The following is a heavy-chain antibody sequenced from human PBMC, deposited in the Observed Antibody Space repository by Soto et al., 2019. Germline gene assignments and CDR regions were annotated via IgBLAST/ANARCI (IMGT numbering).Heavy chain of an antibody. J-gene: IGHJ4*01. CDR2: VFHPGSA. CDR1: GGTFSGYY. V-gene: IGHV4-34*10. CDR3: ARDVYYGGFSLGY. Sequence: SETLSLTCAVDGGTFSGYYWICIRQTTGKGLEWIGEVFHPGSAKYNPSLESRVTMSMDESRNQLSLEIRSMTAADTAVYYCARDVYYGGFSLGYWGHGILVTVSS. D-gene: IGHD4-17*01.